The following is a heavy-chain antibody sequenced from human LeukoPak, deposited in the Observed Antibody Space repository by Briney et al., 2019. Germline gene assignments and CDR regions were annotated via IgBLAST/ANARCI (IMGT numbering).Heavy chain of an antibody. D-gene: IGHD4-17*01. CDR1: GFIFGHYA. J-gene: IGHJ4*02. CDR3: AREPKLRYGDYPSYFDS. V-gene: IGHV3-30-3*01. CDR2: VRNDGGDK. Sequence: PGGSLRLSCAASGFIFGHYAVHWVRQAPGKGLEWVAVVRNDGGDKYYADSVKGRFIVSRDNSKNTLYLHMNNLRPEDTAVYYCAREPKLRYGDYPSYFDSWGQGTLVTVSS.